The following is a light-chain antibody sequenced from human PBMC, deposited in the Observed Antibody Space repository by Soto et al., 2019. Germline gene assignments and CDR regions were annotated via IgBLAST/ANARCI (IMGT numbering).Light chain of an antibody. CDR3: QQYNNWPPIT. CDR2: DTS. CDR1: QSVSIK. V-gene: IGKV3-15*01. J-gene: IGKJ5*01. Sequence: EIVMTQSPATLSVSQGDGATLSCRASQSVSIKLAWYQQKPGQAPRLLIYDTSTRATGIPARFSGSGSGTEFALTISSLQSEDLAVYYCQQYNNWPPITFGQGTRLEIK.